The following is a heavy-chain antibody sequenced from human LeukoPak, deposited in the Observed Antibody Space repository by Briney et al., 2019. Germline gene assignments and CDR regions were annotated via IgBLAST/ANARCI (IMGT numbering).Heavy chain of an antibody. V-gene: IGHV4-34*01. CDR3: AREKTIFGVVIRYNWFDP. J-gene: IGHJ5*02. Sequence: SETLSLTCAVYGGSFSGYYWSWIRQPPGKGLEWIGEINHSGSTSYNPSLKSRVTISVDTSKNQFSLKLSSVTAADTAVYYCAREKTIFGVVIRYNWFDPWGQGTLVTVSS. D-gene: IGHD3-3*01. CDR2: INHSGST. CDR1: GGSFSGYY.